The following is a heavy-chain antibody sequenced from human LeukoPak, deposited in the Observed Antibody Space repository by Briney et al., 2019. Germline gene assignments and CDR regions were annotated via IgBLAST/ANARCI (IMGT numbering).Heavy chain of an antibody. CDR2: FDPEVGKT. J-gene: IGHJ4*02. V-gene: IGHV1-24*01. CDR1: GYTLTELS. Sequence: ASVKVSCKVSGYTLTELSMHWVRQAPGKGLEWMGGFDPEVGKTIYAQKFQGRVTMTTDTSTSTAYMELRSLRSDDTAVYYCARALYHTFDYWGQGTLVTVSS. CDR3: ARALYHTFDY. D-gene: IGHD2-2*01.